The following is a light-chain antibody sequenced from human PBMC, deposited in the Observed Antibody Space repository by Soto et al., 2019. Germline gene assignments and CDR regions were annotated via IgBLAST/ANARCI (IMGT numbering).Light chain of an antibody. Sequence: DIQMTQSPSSLSASVGDRVTITCRASQIIDTWLAWYQQKPGKAPKSLIFASSSLQSGVPSRFTGSGSGTHFTLTISNLQPDDFGIYYCQQYYSYPITFGGGTKVDIK. CDR2: ASS. CDR3: QQYYSYPIT. V-gene: IGKV1D-16*01. J-gene: IGKJ4*01. CDR1: QIIDTW.